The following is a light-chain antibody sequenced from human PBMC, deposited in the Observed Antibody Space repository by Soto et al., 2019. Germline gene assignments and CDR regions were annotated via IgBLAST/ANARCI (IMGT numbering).Light chain of an antibody. Sequence: QSALTQPASVSGAPGQSITISCNGTSGDIGSYNRVSWYQQHPGKAPKLIIYEVTDRPSGVSNRFSGSKSGNTASLTISVLQAEDEAEYYCSSYTNINARACVFGTGTKLTVL. J-gene: IGLJ1*01. V-gene: IGLV2-14*01. CDR2: EVT. CDR1: SGDIGSYNR. CDR3: SSYTNINARACV.